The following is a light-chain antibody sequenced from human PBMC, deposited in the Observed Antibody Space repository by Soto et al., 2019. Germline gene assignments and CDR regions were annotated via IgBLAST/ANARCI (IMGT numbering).Light chain of an antibody. CDR2: GAS. CDR3: QQYGSSP. Sequence: EIVLTQSPGTLSLSPGERATLSCRASQSVSSSYLAWYQQKPGQAPRLLIYGASRRATGIQDRFSGSGSGTDFTLTIRRLEPEDAAVYYCQQYGSSPFGGGTKVEIK. V-gene: IGKV3-20*01. CDR1: QSVSSSY. J-gene: IGKJ4*02.